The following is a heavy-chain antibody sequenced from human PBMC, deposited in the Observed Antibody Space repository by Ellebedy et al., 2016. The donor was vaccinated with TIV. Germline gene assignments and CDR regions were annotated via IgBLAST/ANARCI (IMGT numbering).Heavy chain of an antibody. J-gene: IGHJ6*02. D-gene: IGHD2-21*01. CDR2: IIPIFGTA. CDR1: GGTFSSHA. CDR3: ASTWSGLWGYYYGMDV. V-gene: IGHV1-69*13. Sequence: SVKVSXXASGGTFSSHAISWVRQAPGQGLEWMGGIIPIFGTANYAQKFQGRVTITADESTSTAYMELSSLRSEDTAVYYCASTWSGLWGYYYGMDVWGQGTTVTVSS.